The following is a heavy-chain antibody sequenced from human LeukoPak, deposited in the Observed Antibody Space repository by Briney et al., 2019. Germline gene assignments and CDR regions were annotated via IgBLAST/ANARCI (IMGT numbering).Heavy chain of an antibody. Sequence: ASVKVSCKASGYTFTSYYMHWVRQAPGQGLEWMGIINPSGGSTSYAQKFQDRVTMTRDTSTSTVYMELSSLRSEDTAVYYCARDRKKTWIQLDYFDYWGQGTLVTVSS. CDR1: GYTFTSYY. D-gene: IGHD5-18*01. CDR3: ARDRKKTWIQLDYFDY. CDR2: INPSGGST. J-gene: IGHJ4*02. V-gene: IGHV1-46*01.